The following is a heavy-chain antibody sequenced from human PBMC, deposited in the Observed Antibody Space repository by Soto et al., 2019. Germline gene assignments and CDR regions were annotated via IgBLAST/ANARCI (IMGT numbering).Heavy chain of an antibody. Sequence: EVQLVESGGVSVQPVGSLRLSCTASGFTLSNYWMHWVRQAPGKGLVWVSRINTDGSTTTYADSVKGRFTISRDNAKKTLYLQMNSLRDEDTAVYYCVRIRRGDGYTFGYWGQGTLVTVSS. CDR1: GFTLSNYW. V-gene: IGHV3-74*01. J-gene: IGHJ4*02. CDR3: VRIRRGDGYTFGY. D-gene: IGHD5-12*01. CDR2: INTDGSTT.